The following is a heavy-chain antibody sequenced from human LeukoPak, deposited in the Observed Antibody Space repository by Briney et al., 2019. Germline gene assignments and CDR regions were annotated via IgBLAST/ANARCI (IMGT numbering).Heavy chain of an antibody. CDR1: GGSISPYF. D-gene: IGHD3-10*01. CDR3: ARDDYRGVTNFDP. V-gene: IGHV4-59*01. Sequence: SETLSLTCAVSGGSISPYFWSWIRQPPGKGLEWIGYISYTGSTNYNPSLKSRVTISVDTSKNQFSLQLTSVTAADTAVYYCARDDYRGVTNFDPWGQGTLVTVSS. J-gene: IGHJ5*02. CDR2: ISYTGST.